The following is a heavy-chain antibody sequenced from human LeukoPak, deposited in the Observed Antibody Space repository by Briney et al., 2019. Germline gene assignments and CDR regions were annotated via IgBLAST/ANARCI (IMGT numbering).Heavy chain of an antibody. D-gene: IGHD3-22*01. V-gene: IGHV1-18*01. CDR2: ISAYNGST. J-gene: IGHJ4*02. CDR1: GYTFTSYG. CDR3: AGGDYYDSGGYLDY. Sequence: ASVKVSCKASGYTFTSYGISWVRQAPGQGLEWMGWISAYNGSTNYAQKLQGRVTMTRDTSTSTVYMELSSLRSEDTAVYYCAGGDYYDSGGYLDYWGQGTLVTVSS.